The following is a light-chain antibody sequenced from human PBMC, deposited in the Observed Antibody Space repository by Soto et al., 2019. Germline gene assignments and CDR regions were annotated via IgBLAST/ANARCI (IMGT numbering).Light chain of an antibody. CDR1: QDIGSS. Sequence: AIRMTQSPSSFSASTGDRVTITCRASQDIGSSLAWYQQKPGKAPKFLIYGASTLQMGVPSRFSGSGSGTDFTFTINSLQPEDIATYYCQQYDNLPLFGGGTKVDIK. CDR3: QQYDNLPL. J-gene: IGKJ4*01. CDR2: GAS. V-gene: IGKV1-8*01.